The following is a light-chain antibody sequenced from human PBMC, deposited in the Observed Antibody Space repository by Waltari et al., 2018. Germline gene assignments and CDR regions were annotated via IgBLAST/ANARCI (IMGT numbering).Light chain of an antibody. J-gene: IGLJ3*02. CDR3: SSYTSSSTRV. V-gene: IGLV2-14*01. CDR1: RSDVGGYND. CDR2: EVS. Sequence: QSALTQPASVSGSPGQSITIPCTGTRSDVGGYNDVSWYHQHPGKAPKLMIYEVSNRPSGVSNLFSGSKSGNTASLTISWLQADDYADYYCSSYTSSSTRVFGGGTKLTVL.